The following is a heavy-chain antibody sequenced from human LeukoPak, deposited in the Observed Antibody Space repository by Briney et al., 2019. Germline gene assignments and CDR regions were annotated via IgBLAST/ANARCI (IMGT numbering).Heavy chain of an antibody. V-gene: IGHV4-59*01. J-gene: IGHJ4*02. D-gene: IGHD4-23*01. CDR2: IFYSGST. Sequence: SETLSLTCTVSGGSISTYYWSWIRQPPGKGLEWLGYIFYSGSTNYNPPLKSRVTISVDTSKNQISLKLSSVTAADTAVYYCARGDYGGNSVDYWGQGTLVTVSS. CDR1: GGSISTYY. CDR3: ARGDYGGNSVDY.